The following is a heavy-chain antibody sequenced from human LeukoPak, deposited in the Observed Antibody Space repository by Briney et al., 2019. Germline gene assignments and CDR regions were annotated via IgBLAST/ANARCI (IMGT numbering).Heavy chain of an antibody. J-gene: IGHJ6*02. CDR1: GGSISSSNW. V-gene: IGHV4-4*02. Sequence: NPSETLSLTCTVSGGSISSSNWWSWVRQPPGKGLEWIGEIYHSGSTNYNPSLKSRVTISVDKSKNQFSLKLSSVTAADTAVYYCARDRFYTLDSYGMDVWGQGTTVTVSS. CDR3: ARDRFYTLDSYGMDV. D-gene: IGHD3-16*01. CDR2: IYHSGST.